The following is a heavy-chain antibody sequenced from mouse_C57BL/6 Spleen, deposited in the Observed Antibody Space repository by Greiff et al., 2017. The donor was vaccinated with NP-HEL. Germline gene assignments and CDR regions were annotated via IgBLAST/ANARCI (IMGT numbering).Heavy chain of an antibody. CDR1: GYTFTDYY. V-gene: IGHV1-26*01. D-gene: IGHD2-3*01. Sequence: EVQLQQSGPELVKPGASVKISCKASGYTFTDYYMNWVKQSHGKSLEWIGDINPNNGGTSYNQKFKGKATLTVDKSSSTAYIELRSLTSEDSAVYDCASRDGYYFDYWGQGTTLTVSS. J-gene: IGHJ2*01. CDR2: INPNNGGT. CDR3: ASRDGYYFDY.